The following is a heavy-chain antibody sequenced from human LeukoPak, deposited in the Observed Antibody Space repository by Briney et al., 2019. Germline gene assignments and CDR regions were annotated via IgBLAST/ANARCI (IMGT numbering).Heavy chain of an antibody. CDR2: IFGSSGST. CDR3: AECHRLSLFDR. Sequence: GGTLRLSCAPSGFTLCSFVTCWVRPAPGEGRVWVSAIFGSSGSTYYAHSVKGPFTISRDNTQNTLYLQINSLRAADTSVYYYAECHRLSLFDRCGQGTQIAVSS. CDR1: GFTLCSFV. J-gene: IGHJ5*02. V-gene: IGHV3-23*01.